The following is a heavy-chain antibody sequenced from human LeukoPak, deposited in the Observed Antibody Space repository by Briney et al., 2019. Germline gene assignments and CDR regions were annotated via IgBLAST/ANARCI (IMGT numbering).Heavy chain of an antibody. CDR2: IYYSGST. CDR3: ARLELRGIDY. J-gene: IGHJ4*02. CDR1: GGSISSSSYY. D-gene: IGHD1-7*01. V-gene: IGHV4-39*01. Sequence: PSETLSLTCTVSGGSISSSSYYWGWIRQPPGKGLEWIGSIYYSGSTYYNPSLKSRVTISVDTSKNQFSLKLSSVTAADTAVYYCARLELRGIDYWGQGTLVTVSS.